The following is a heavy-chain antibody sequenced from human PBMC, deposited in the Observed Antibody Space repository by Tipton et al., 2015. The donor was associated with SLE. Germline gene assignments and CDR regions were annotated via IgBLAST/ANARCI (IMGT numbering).Heavy chain of an antibody. J-gene: IGHJ6*03. CDR1: GGSINDYY. CDR3: ARGALGSPYYMDV. D-gene: IGHD6-25*01. Sequence: GLVKPSETLSLTCVVSGGSINDYYWSWIRQPAGKGLEWIGRVYSTGATNYNPSLKSRVTMSADTSKNQFSLKLNSVTAADTAFYYCARGALGSPYYMDVWGQGTTVTVSS. CDR2: VYSTGAT. V-gene: IGHV4-4*07.